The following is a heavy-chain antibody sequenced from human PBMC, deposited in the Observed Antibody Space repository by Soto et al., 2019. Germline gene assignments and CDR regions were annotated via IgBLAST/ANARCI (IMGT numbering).Heavy chain of an antibody. Sequence: GGSLRLPCAASGFTFSSYAMHWVRQAPGKGLEWVAVISYDGSNKYYADSVKGRFTISRDNSKNTLYLQMNSLRAEDTAVYYCARESGIAARRGSYNWFDPWGQGTLVTVSS. D-gene: IGHD6-6*01. V-gene: IGHV3-30-3*01. CDR1: GFTFSSYA. J-gene: IGHJ5*02. CDR2: ISYDGSNK. CDR3: ARESGIAARRGSYNWFDP.